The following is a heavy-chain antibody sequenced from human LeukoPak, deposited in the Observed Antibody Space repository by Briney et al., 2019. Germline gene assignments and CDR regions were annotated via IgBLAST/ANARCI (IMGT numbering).Heavy chain of an antibody. Sequence: PGGSLRLSCAVSGFTFTDTYMTWIRQAPGKGLESLSYISPSGTDISYADSVKGRFTISRDNAKNSLYLQMNSLRPEDTAVYYCARAHLSSSSTDYMDVWGKGTTVTVSS. D-gene: IGHD6-6*01. V-gene: IGHV3-11*04. CDR3: ARAHLSSSSTDYMDV. CDR1: GFTFTDTY. CDR2: ISPSGTDI. J-gene: IGHJ6*03.